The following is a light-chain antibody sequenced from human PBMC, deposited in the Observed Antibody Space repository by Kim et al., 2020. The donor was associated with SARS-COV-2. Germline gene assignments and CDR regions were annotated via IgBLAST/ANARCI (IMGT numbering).Light chain of an antibody. J-gene: IGKJ1*01. CDR1: QSVSSSY. CDR3: QQYGDSPA. V-gene: IGKV3-20*01. CDR2: GAS. Sequence: CPGERATLSCRASQSVSSSYLGGEQQKRGQAPRLLMYGASRRAAGIPDRCSGSGSGTDFTFTISRLEPEDFAVYYCQQYGDSPAFGQGTKVDIK.